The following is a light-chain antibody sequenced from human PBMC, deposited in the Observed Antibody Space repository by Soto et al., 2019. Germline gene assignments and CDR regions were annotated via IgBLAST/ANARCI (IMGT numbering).Light chain of an antibody. V-gene: IGKV3-20*01. CDR3: HHYET. CDR2: GAS. Sequence: EIVLTQSLGTLSLSPGERATLSCRASQSVSSSYLAWYQQEPGQAPRLLIYGASSRATGVPDRFSGSGSGTEFTLTISRLEPEDFTVYYCHHYETFGQGTKVDI. CDR1: QSVSSSY. J-gene: IGKJ1*01.